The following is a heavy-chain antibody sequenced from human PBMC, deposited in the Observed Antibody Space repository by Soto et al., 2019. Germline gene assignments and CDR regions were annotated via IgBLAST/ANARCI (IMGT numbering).Heavy chain of an antibody. CDR1: GYTLTELS. J-gene: IGHJ4*02. Sequence: VASVKVSCKVSGYTLTELSMHWVRQAPGKGLEWMGGFDPEDGETIYAQKFQGRVTMTEDTSTDAAYMELSSLRSEDTAVYYCATFGANYYGSGDNFDYWGQGTLVTVSS. V-gene: IGHV1-24*01. CDR3: ATFGANYYGSGDNFDY. CDR2: FDPEDGET. D-gene: IGHD3-10*01.